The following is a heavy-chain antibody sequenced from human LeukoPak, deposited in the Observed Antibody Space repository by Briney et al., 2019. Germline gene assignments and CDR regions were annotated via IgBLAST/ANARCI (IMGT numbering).Heavy chain of an antibody. CDR3: AHYDFWSGYKN. V-gene: IGHV3-74*01. Sequence: GGSLRLSCAASGFTFSSYWMRWVRHAPGKGLVWVSRINSDGSSTSYADSVKGRFTISRDNAKNTLYLQMNSLRAEDTAVYYCAHYDFWSGYKNWGQGTLVTVSS. CDR1: GFTFSSYW. D-gene: IGHD3-3*01. J-gene: IGHJ4*02. CDR2: INSDGSST.